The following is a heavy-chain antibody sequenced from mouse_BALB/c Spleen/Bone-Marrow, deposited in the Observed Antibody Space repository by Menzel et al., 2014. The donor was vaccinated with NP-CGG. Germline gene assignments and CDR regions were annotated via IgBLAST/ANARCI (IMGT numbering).Heavy chain of an antibody. V-gene: IGHV14-3*02. D-gene: IGHD1-1*01. CDR3: SRDYGGTAWFAY. CDR2: IDPASGDT. J-gene: IGHJ3*01. Sequence: VQLQQSGAELVKPGASVKLSCTASGFKFKDTHMHWVKQRPEQGLEWIGRIDPASGDTKYDPKFQGKAAITGDTTPNTAFLQLSSLTSEDSAIYYCSRDYGGTAWFAYWGQGTLVTVSA. CDR1: GFKFKDTH.